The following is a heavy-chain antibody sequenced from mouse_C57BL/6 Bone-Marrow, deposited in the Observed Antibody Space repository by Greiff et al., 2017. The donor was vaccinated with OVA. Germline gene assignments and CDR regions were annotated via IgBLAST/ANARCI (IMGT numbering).Heavy chain of an antibody. J-gene: IGHJ4*01. CDR1: YFAFMASA. CDR2: FTMYSDAT. CDR3: ARGTYSNGGYYAMDY. V-gene: IGHV1-49*01. Sequence: LVESGAELVRPGSSVKLSCKDSYFAFMASAMHWVKQRPGHGLEWIGSFTMYSDATASSENFKGKATLTANTSSSTAYMELSSLTSEDSAVYYCARGTYSNGGYYAMDYWGQGTSVTVSS. D-gene: IGHD2-5*01.